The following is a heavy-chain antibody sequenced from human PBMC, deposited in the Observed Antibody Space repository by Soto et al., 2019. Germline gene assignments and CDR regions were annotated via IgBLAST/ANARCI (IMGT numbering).Heavy chain of an antibody. D-gene: IGHD3-10*01. CDR2: ISSGSSYI. CDR3: ARDILSGGAYPHX. CDR1: GFTFSTYT. V-gene: IGHV3-21*01. Sequence: GGSLRLSCAASGFTFSTYTMNWVRQAPGKGLEWISSISSGSSYIYYAGSVKGRFTIYRDNAKNSLFLQMNSLRADDTAVYYCARDILSGGAYPHXWGQGTKVTVSX. J-gene: IGHJ4*02.